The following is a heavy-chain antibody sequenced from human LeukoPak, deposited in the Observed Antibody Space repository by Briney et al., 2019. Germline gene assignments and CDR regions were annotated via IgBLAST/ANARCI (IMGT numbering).Heavy chain of an antibody. J-gene: IGHJ4*02. CDR1: GASISSSNYY. CDR3: AKSNGYGLIDY. Sequence: TSETLSLTCAVSGASISSSNYYWGWVRQSPGKGLEWIGNIYSSGNTYYNASLESRVTMYIDTSKNQFSLKLSSVTAADTAMYYCAKSNGYGLIDYWGQGTLVTVSS. CDR2: IYSSGNT. D-gene: IGHD5-12*01. V-gene: IGHV4-39*01.